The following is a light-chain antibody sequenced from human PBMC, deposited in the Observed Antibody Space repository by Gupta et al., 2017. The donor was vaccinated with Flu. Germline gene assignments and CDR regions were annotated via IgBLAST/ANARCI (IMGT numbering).Light chain of an antibody. J-gene: IGKJ3*01. CDR2: AAT. V-gene: IGKV1-39*01. CDR3: LQSYNTPFT. CDR1: QIISKY. Sequence: PSSLSASVGDRITITCRANQIISKYLNWYQQKPGKAPKLLIYAATTLQSGVPSRFSGSGSGTDFTLTISRLQPEDFATYYCLQSYNTPFTFGPGTSVDLE.